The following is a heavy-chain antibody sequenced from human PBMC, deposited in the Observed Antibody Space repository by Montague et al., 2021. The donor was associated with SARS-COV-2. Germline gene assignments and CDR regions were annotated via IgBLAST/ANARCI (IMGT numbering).Heavy chain of an antibody. D-gene: IGHD6-19*01. CDR2: ISGSGGTT. CDR3: AKSPSGWWLFDY. CDR1: GFTFSSYA. J-gene: IGHJ4*02. Sequence: SLRLSFAASGFTFSSYAMSWVRQAPGRGLEWVSAISGSGGTTWYADSVKGRFTISRDNSKNTLYLQTNSLRAEDTAVYYCAKSPSGWWLFDYWGQGTLVTVSS. V-gene: IGHV3-23*01.